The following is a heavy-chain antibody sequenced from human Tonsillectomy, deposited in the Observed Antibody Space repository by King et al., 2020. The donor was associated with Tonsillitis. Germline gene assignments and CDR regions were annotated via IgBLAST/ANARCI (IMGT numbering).Heavy chain of an antibody. V-gene: IGHV3-30*04. CDR1: GFTLSTYT. CDR3: ARESYYCSGGSCYYVDF. CDR2: MSYDGKND. J-gene: IGHJ4*02. D-gene: IGHD2-15*01. Sequence: VQLVESGGGVVQPGRSLRLSCAASGFTLSTYTFHWVRQAPGKGLEWVALMSYDGKNDNYADSVKGRFTVSRDSSKNTLFLQMNSLGPEDTAVYFCARESYYCSGGSCYYVDFWGQGTLVTVSS.